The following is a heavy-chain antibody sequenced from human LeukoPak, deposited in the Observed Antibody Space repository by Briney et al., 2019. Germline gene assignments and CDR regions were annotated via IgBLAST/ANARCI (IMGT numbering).Heavy chain of an antibody. CDR3: ARRDDYSNYYYYMDV. J-gene: IGHJ6*03. CDR2: IYYSGST. D-gene: IGHD4-11*01. V-gene: IGHV4-59*12. CDR1: GGSISSYY. Sequence: PSETLSLTCTVSGGSISSYYWSWIRQPPGKGLEWIGYIYYSGSTNYNPSLKSRVTISVDTSKNQFSLKLSSVTAADTAVYYCARRDDYSNYYYYMDVWGKGTTVTVSS.